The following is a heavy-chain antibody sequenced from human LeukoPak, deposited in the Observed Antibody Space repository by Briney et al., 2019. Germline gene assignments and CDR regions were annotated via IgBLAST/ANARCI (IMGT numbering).Heavy chain of an antibody. CDR2: MNPNSGNT. CDR3: ARGRSIVVVPAAMIGPGNNWFDP. V-gene: IGHV1-8*03. CDR1: GYTFTSYD. J-gene: IGHJ5*02. D-gene: IGHD2-2*01. Sequence: ASVKVSCKASGYTFTSYDINWVRQATGQGLEWMGWMNPNSGNTGYAQKFQGRVTITRNTSISTAYMELSSLRSEDTAAYYCARGRSIVVVPAAMIGPGNNWFDPWGQGTLVTVSS.